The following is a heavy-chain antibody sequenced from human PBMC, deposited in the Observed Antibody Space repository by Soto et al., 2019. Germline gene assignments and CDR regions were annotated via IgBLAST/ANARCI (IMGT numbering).Heavy chain of an antibody. CDR1: GGSFSGYY. CDR3: ASYGEIAARSWFRRGFDY. J-gene: IGHJ4*02. V-gene: IGHV4-34*01. D-gene: IGHD6-6*01. Sequence: QVQLQQWGAGLLKPSETLSLTCAVYGGSFSGYYWSWIRQPPGKGLEWIGEINHSGSTNYNPSLTCLGTISVDTSRNGFSLKLSCGSAAATAVYYCASYGEIAARSWFRRGFDYCGQGPLLTVSS. CDR2: INHSGST.